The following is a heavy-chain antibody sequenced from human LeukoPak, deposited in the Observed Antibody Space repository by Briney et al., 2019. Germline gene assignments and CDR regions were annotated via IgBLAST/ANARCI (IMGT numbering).Heavy chain of an antibody. V-gene: IGHV4-39*07. D-gene: IGHD3-16*02. CDR2: IYYSGST. Sequence: PSETLSLTCTVSGGSISSSSYYWGWIRQPPGKGLEWIGSIYYSGSTYYNPSLKSRVTISVDTSKNQFSLKLSSVTAADTAVYYCARAPRDLRLGELSFFDYWGQGTLVTVSS. J-gene: IGHJ4*02. CDR3: ARAPRDLRLGELSFFDY. CDR1: GGSISSSSYY.